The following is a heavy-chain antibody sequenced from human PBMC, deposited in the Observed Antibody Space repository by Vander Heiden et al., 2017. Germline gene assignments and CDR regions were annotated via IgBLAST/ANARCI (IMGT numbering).Heavy chain of an antibody. J-gene: IGHJ5*02. CDR1: GFTFSSYS. D-gene: IGHD3-10*01. Sequence: EVQLVESGGGLVKPGGSLRLSCAAYGFTFSSYSMNWVRQAPGKGLEWVSSISSSSSYIYYADSVKGRFTISRDNAKNSLYLQMNSLRAEDTAVYYCARSYYYGSGRLNWFDPWGQGTLVTVSS. CDR3: ARSYYYGSGRLNWFDP. V-gene: IGHV3-21*01. CDR2: ISSSSSYI.